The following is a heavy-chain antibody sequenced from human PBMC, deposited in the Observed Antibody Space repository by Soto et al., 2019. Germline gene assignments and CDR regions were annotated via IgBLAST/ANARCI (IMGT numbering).Heavy chain of an antibody. CDR2: IYHSGRT. V-gene: IGHV4-31*03. J-gene: IGHJ4*02. D-gene: IGHD2-15*01. CDR1: GGSISNGYYY. Sequence: SETLSLTCTVSGGSISNGYYYWSWVRQNPGKGLEWIGHIYHSGRTYYNPSLKSRVTISVDTSKNQFSLNLSSVTTADTAVYYCARWVEVSLDYFDSWGQGTPVTVSS. CDR3: ARWVEVSLDYFDS.